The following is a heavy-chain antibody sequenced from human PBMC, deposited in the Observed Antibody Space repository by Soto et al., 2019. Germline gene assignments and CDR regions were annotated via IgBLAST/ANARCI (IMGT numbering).Heavy chain of an antibody. V-gene: IGHV1-69*08. CDR3: AREIGDYGDLLDS. Sequence: QVQLVQSGAEVKKPGSSVKVSCKASGGTFSSYTISWVRQAPGQGLEWMGRIIPILGIANYAQKFQGRVTIPAKKSTSTANRELSTLRSENTAVYYGAREIGDYGDLLDSGGQGPLVTVS. CDR2: IIPILGIA. J-gene: IGHJ4*02. D-gene: IGHD4-17*01. CDR1: GGTFSSYT.